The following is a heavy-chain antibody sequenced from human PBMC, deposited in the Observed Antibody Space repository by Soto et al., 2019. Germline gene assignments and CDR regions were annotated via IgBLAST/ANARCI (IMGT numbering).Heavy chain of an antibody. V-gene: IGHV1-18*04. Sequence: ASVKVFCKASGYTFTSYGLSWVRQAPGQGLEWMGWISPYNGETEDSPKFQGRVTMTTDISMSTAYMELSSLTSEDSAIYYCARDPGLGSSYPPLDYWGQGSLVTVSS. D-gene: IGHD3-10*01. CDR1: GYTFTSYG. CDR2: ISPYNGET. J-gene: IGHJ4*01. CDR3: ARDPGLGSSYPPLDY.